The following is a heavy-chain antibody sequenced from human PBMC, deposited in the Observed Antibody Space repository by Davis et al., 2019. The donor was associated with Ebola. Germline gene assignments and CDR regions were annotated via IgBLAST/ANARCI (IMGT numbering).Heavy chain of an antibody. CDR1: GGSFSGYY. V-gene: IGHV4-34*01. Sequence: GSLRLSCAVYGGSFSGYYWSWIRQPPGKGLEWIGEINLFGSTNYTPPHKSRVTISVDTSKNQFSLKLGSVTAAHPAVYYCARMWAVDFWSSYRNYYYGMDVWGQGTTVTVSS. J-gene: IGHJ6*02. D-gene: IGHD3-3*01. CDR3: ARMWAVDFWSSYRNYYYGMDV. CDR2: INLFGST.